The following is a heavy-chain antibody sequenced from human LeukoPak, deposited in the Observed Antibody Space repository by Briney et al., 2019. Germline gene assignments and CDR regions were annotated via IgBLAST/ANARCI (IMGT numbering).Heavy chain of an antibody. V-gene: IGHV1-2*04. J-gene: IGHJ4*02. D-gene: IGHD3-16*02. CDR3: ARGTPGSYLGY. CDR2: INPNSGGT. CDR1: GYTFTAYY. Sequence: ASVRVSCKASGYTFTAYYMHWVRQAPGQGLEWMGWINPNSGGTNYAQKFKGWVSLTRDTSINTTYMELSRLASDVTAVYFCARGTPGSYLGYWGQGTLVTVSP.